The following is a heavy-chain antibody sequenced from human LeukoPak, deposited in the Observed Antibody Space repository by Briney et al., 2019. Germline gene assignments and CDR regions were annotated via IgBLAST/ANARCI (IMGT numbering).Heavy chain of an antibody. CDR1: GGSISSSSYY. Sequence: SETLSLTCTVSGGSISSSSYYWAWIRQPPGKGLEWIGSIYYSGSTYYNPSLKSRVTISVDTSKNQFSLKLSSVTAADTAVYYCARHTIFGVVDYWGQGTLVTVSS. CDR3: ARHTIFGVVDY. CDR2: IYYSGST. J-gene: IGHJ4*02. V-gene: IGHV4-39*01. D-gene: IGHD3-3*01.